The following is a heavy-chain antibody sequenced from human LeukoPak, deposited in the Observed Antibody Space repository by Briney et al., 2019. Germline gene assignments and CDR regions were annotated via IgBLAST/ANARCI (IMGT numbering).Heavy chain of an antibody. CDR3: ARWVCSSTSCYYFDY. CDR2: TYYRPKWYN. D-gene: IGHD2-2*01. CDR1: GGSVSSNSAA. V-gene: IGHV6-1*01. Sequence: SQTLSLTCAISGGSVSSNSAAWNWIRQSPSRGLEWLGRTYYRPKWYNDYAVSVKSRITINPDTSKNQFSLQLNSVTPEDTAVYYCARWVCSSTSCYYFDYWGQGTLVIVSS. J-gene: IGHJ4*02.